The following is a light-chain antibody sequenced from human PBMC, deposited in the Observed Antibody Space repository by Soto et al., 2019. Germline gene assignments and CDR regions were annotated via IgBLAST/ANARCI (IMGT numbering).Light chain of an antibody. V-gene: IGKV3-20*01. Sequence: ESVFTQSPCTVSLSPGERDTLSCRASQSVSSSYLAWYQQKPGQAPRLLIYGASSRATGIPDRFSGSGSGTDFTLTISRLEPEDFAVYYCQQYGSSRWTFGQGTKVDIK. J-gene: IGKJ1*01. CDR2: GAS. CDR1: QSVSSSY. CDR3: QQYGSSRWT.